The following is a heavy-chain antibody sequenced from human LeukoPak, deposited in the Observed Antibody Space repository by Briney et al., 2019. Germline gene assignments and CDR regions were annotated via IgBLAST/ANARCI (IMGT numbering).Heavy chain of an antibody. CDR3: AKVGDITFGGVIVHFDY. Sequence: GGSLRLSCAASGFTFSNYAIHWVRQAPGKGLEWVALISYDGSNKYYADSVKGRFTISRDNSKNTMYLQMNSLRAEDTAVYYCAKVGDITFGGVIVHFDYWGQGTLVTVSS. J-gene: IGHJ4*02. CDR1: GFTFSNYA. CDR2: ISYDGSNK. D-gene: IGHD3-16*02. V-gene: IGHV3-30-3*01.